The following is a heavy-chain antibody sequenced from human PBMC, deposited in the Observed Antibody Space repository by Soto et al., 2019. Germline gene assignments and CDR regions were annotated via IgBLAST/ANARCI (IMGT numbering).Heavy chain of an antibody. CDR1: GYTFTSYA. CDR3: ARALYSSSWYLSAFDI. V-gene: IGHV1-3*01. CDR2: INAGNGNT. D-gene: IGHD6-13*01. J-gene: IGHJ3*02. Sequence: ASVKVSCKASGYTFTSYAMHWVRQAPGQRLEWMGWINAGNGNTKYSQKFQGRVTITRDTSASTAYMELSSLRSEDTAVYYCARALYSSSWYLSAFDIWGQGTMVTVSS.